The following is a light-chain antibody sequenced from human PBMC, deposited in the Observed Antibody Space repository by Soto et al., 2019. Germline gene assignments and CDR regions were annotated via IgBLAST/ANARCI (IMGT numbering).Light chain of an antibody. CDR3: SSYATNTTLGV. CDR2: DVS. J-gene: IGLJ1*01. CDR1: SSDVGDYNS. V-gene: IGLV2-14*01. Sequence: QSAPTQPASVSGSPGQSITISCTGTSSDVGDYNSLSWYQQYPGKAPKLLIYDVSNRPLRVSNRFSASKSGTTASLTISGLQAEDEADYYCSSYATNTTLGVFGTGTKVTVL.